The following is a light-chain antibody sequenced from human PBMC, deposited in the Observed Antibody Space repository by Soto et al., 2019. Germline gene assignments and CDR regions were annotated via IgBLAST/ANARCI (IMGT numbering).Light chain of an antibody. CDR2: GAS. J-gene: IGKJ1*01. CDR1: QSVSSSY. V-gene: IGKV3-15*01. Sequence: EIVLTQSPGTLALSPWERAALSCRASQSVSSSYLAWYQQKPGQAPRLLIYGASTRATGIPARFSGSGSGTEFTLTISSLQSEDFAVYYCQQYNNWPRTFGQGTKV. CDR3: QQYNNWPRT.